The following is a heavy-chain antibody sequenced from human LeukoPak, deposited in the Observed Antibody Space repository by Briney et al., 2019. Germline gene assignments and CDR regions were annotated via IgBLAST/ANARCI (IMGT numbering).Heavy chain of an antibody. CDR2: INPNSGGT. CDR3: ARASPIVGATYYYYCMDV. V-gene: IGHV1-2*02. J-gene: IGHJ6*03. D-gene: IGHD1-26*01. CDR1: GYTFTGYY. Sequence: ASVKVSCKASGYTFTGYYMHWVRQAPGQGLEWMGWINPNSGGTNYAQKFQGRVTMTRDTSISTAYMELSRLRSDDTAVYYCARASPIVGATYYYYCMDVWGKGTTVTVSS.